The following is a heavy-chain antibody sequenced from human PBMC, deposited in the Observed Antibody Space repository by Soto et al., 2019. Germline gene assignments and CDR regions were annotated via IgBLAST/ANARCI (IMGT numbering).Heavy chain of an antibody. CDR1: GYIIKNYW. Sequence: GESLKISCQASGYIIKNYWIGWVRQMPGQGLEWMGIIFPDDSDTRYSPSFQGHVTISVDKSISTAYVQWSSLKASDSAIYYCFRGGVTSRTFDYWGQGTLVTVSS. V-gene: IGHV5-51*01. CDR2: IFPDDSDT. J-gene: IGHJ4*02. CDR3: FRGGVTSRTFDY. D-gene: IGHD3-16*01.